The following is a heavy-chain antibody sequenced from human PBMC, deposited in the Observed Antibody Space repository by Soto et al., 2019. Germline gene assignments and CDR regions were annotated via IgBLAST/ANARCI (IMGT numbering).Heavy chain of an antibody. D-gene: IGHD1-26*01. CDR1: GGSISSSNW. J-gene: IGHJ4*02. Sequence: QVQLQESGPGLVKPSGTLSLTCAVSGGSISSSNWWSWVRQPPGKGLEWIGEIFYSGSTNYNPSLKSRVTISVDKSRNQFSLSLSSVTAADTAVYYCARDNSGSYDLYYWGQGTLVTVSS. V-gene: IGHV4-4*02. CDR2: IFYSGST. CDR3: ARDNSGSYDLYY.